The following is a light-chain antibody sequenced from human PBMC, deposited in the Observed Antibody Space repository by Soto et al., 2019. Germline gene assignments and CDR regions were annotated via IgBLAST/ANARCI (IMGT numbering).Light chain of an antibody. CDR3: QHYNSYSEA. CDR1: QSISGW. V-gene: IGKV1-5*01. J-gene: IGKJ1*01. CDR2: DVS. Sequence: GARVTITCRASQSISGWLAWYQQKPGKAPKLLIYDVSSLESGVPSRFSGSGSGTEFTLTISSLQPDDFATYYCQHYNSYSEAFGQGTKVDI.